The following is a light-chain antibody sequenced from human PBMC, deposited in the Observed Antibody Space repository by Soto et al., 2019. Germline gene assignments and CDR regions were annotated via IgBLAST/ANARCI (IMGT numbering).Light chain of an antibody. CDR2: LNSDGTH. J-gene: IGLJ7*01. V-gene: IGLV4-69*01. Sequence: QPVLTQSPSASASLGASVKLTCTRSSGHSSYAIAWHQQQPEKGPRYLMKLNSDGTHSKGDGIPDRFSGSSSGAERYLTISRLQSEDEADYYCPTWGTGIYVFGGGTQLTVL. CDR1: SGHSSYA. CDR3: PTWGTGIYV.